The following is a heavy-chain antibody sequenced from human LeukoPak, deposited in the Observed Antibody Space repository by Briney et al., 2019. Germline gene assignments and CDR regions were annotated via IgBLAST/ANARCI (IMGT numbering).Heavy chain of an antibody. CDR2: IFYIGST. CDR1: GGSISSYY. Sequence: SETLSLTCTVSGGSISSYYWSWIRQSPGKGLEWIGYIFYIGSTNYNPSLKSRVTISVETSKNQFSLKLSSVTAADTAVYYCARLPSVACTKCGFDHWGQGTLVTVSS. J-gene: IGHJ4*02. D-gene: IGHD6-19*01. V-gene: IGHV4-59*08. CDR3: ARLPSVACTKCGFDH.